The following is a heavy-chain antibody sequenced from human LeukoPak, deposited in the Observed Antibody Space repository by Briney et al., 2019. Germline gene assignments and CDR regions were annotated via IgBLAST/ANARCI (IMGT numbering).Heavy chain of an antibody. CDR2: ISVCGGNI. CDR1: AFPLSSYS. J-gene: IGHJ4*02. V-gene: IGHV3-48*01. Sequence: PGGSLRLSCEASAFPLSSYSINWVRQAPGKGLEWVSYISVCGGNIYYLDSVKGRFTVSRDNARKSLFLQMNNARVEDTAFYYCVSVKGTYFDYWGQRGLVTVSS. D-gene: IGHD1-1*01. CDR3: VSVKGTYFDY.